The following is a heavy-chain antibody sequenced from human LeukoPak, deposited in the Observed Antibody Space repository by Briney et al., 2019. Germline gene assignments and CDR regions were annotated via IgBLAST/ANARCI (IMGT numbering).Heavy chain of an antibody. Sequence: GGSLRLSCAASGFSFGTYAIHWVRQAPGKGLEYVSAISSDGGTTYYANSVKGRFTVSRDNSKNTLYLQLVSLRPEDMAVYYCARVTHGSGRYYFDYWGQGTLVIVSS. CDR3: ARVTHGSGRYYFDY. V-gene: IGHV3-64*01. CDR1: GFSFGTYA. D-gene: IGHD6-19*01. J-gene: IGHJ4*02. CDR2: ISSDGGTT.